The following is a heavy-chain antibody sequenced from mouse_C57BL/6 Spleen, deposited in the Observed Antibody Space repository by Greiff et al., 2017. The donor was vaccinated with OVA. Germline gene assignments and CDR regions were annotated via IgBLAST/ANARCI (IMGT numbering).Heavy chain of an antibody. J-gene: IGHJ1*03. Sequence: QVQLQQSGPELVKPGASVKISCKASGYAFSSSWMNWVKQRPGKGLEWIGRIYPGDGDTNYNGKFKGKATLTADKSSSTAYMQLSSLTSEDSAVYFCAREDDYDGYFDVWGTGTTVTVSS. D-gene: IGHD2-4*01. V-gene: IGHV1-82*01. CDR2: IYPGDGDT. CDR1: GYAFSSSW. CDR3: AREDDYDGYFDV.